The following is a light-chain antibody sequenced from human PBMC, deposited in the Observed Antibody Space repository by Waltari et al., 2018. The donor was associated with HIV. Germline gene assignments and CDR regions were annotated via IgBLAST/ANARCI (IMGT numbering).Light chain of an antibody. V-gene: IGKV3-11*01. CDR1: QSVSNY. CDR3: QQRSNWPPLT. CDR2: DAS. J-gene: IGKJ4*01. Sequence: EIVLTQSPAPLSLSPGERATLSCRASQSVSNYLAWYQQKPGQPPRLLIYDASNRATGIPARFSGSGSGTDFTLTISSLEPEDSAVYYCQQRSNWPPLTFGGGTKVEI.